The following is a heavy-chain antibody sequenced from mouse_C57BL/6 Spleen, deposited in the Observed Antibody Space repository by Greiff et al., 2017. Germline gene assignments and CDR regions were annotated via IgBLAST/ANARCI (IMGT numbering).Heavy chain of an antibody. CDR3: ARGDYGNPWFAY. Sequence: VKLMESGAELVKPGASEKISCKASGYAFSSYWMNWVKQRPGKGLEWIGQIYPGDGDTTYNGTFKGTSTLTAAKSSSTAYMQLSSLTAEDSAVXFCARGDYGNPWFAYWGQGTLVTVSA. CDR2: IYPGDGDT. CDR1: GYAFSSYW. J-gene: IGHJ3*01. V-gene: IGHV1-80*01. D-gene: IGHD2-1*01.